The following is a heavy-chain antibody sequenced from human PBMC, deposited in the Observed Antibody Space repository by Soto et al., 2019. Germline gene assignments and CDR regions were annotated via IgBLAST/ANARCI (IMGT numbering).Heavy chain of an antibody. CDR3: ASPRHPSPDIVVVTELDY. V-gene: IGHV3-30-3*01. Sequence: QVQLVESGGGVVQPGRSLRLSCAASGFTFSSYAMHWVRQAPGKGLEWVAVISYDGSNKYYADSVKGRFTISRDNSKNTLYLQINSLRAEDTAVYYCASPRHPSPDIVVVTELDYWGQGTLVTVSS. CDR1: GFTFSSYA. CDR2: ISYDGSNK. D-gene: IGHD2-21*02. J-gene: IGHJ4*02.